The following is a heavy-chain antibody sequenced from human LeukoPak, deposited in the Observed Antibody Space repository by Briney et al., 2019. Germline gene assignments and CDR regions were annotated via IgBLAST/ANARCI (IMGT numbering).Heavy chain of an antibody. V-gene: IGHV3-7*01. CDR3: ARDGEYYDSSGYYYGEYYFDY. Sequence: GGSLRLSCAASGFTFSSYAMSWVRQAPGKGLEWVANIKQDGSEKYYVDSVKGRFTISRDNAKNSLYLQMNSLRAEDTAVYYCARDGEYYDSSGYYYGEYYFDYWGQGTLVTVSS. CDR1: GFTFSSYA. D-gene: IGHD3-22*01. CDR2: IKQDGSEK. J-gene: IGHJ4*02.